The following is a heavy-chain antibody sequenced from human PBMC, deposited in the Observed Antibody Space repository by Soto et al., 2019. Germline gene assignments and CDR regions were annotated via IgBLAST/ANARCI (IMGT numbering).Heavy chain of an antibody. D-gene: IGHD4-4*01. V-gene: IGHV1-69*13. J-gene: IGHJ6*02. CDR3: ASYDYSKSIDYYYGMDV. CDR1: GGTFSSYA. Sequence: GASVKVSCNASGGTFSSYAISLVRQAPGQGLEWMGGIIPIFGTANYAQKFQGRVTITADESTSTAYMELSSLRSEDTAVYYCASYDYSKSIDYYYGMDVWGQGTTVTVSS. CDR2: IIPIFGTA.